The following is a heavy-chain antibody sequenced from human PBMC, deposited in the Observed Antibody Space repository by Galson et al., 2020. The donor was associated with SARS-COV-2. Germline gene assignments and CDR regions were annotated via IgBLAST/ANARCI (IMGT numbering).Heavy chain of an antibody. D-gene: IGHD2-15*01. CDR3: ARHRIYCSGGSCYSGWFDP. Sequence: SETLSLTCTVSGGSISSSSYYWGWIRQPPGKGLEWIGSIYYSGSTYYNPSLKSRVTISVDTSKNQFSLKLSSVTAADTAVYYCARHRIYCSGGSCYSGWFDPWGQGTLVTVSS. CDR1: GGSISSSSYY. J-gene: IGHJ5*02. V-gene: IGHV4-39*01. CDR2: IYYSGST.